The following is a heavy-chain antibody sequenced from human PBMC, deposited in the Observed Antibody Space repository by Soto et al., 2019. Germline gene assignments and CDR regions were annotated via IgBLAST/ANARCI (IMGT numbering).Heavy chain of an antibody. J-gene: IGHJ4*02. D-gene: IGHD3-16*01. CDR1: GYTFTSYG. Sequence: AASVKVSCKASGYTFTSYGISWVRQAPGQGLEWMGWISGFNGNTQYAQKFQDRVTMTTDTSTNAAHMEVRTLASDDTAVYYCARDEGEGSLDYWGQGTLVTVSS. V-gene: IGHV1-18*04. CDR3: ARDEGEGSLDY. CDR2: ISGFNGNT.